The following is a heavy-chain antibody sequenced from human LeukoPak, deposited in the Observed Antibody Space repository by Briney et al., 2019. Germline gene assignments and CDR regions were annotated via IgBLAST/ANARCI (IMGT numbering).Heavy chain of an antibody. V-gene: IGHV4-4*07. D-gene: IGHD1-7*01. CDR1: GDSMSSYS. J-gene: IGHJ5*02. CDR3: ARVNWNYDGLAWFDP. Sequence: SETLSLTCTVSGDSMSSYSWSWIRQPAGTGLEWIGRIYTSGATNSNPSLKSRLSMSIDTSRNQFSLKLSSVTAADTAVYYCARVNWNYDGLAWFDPWGQGTLVTVSS. CDR2: IYTSGAT.